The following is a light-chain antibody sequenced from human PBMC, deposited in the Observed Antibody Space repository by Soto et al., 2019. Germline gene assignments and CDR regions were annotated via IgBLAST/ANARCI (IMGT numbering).Light chain of an antibody. CDR3: MQGTHWPPYT. J-gene: IGKJ2*01. CDR1: QSLVHSDGDTY. Sequence: DVVMPQSPLSLPVNLGEPAAISCRSTQSLVHSDGDTYLSWFHQRPGQSPRCLIFRVSKRDFGVPPRFIGSGSGTDFTLEITSVEAEDVGVYYCMQGTHWPPYTFGQGTRLEIK. V-gene: IGKV2-30*02. CDR2: RVS.